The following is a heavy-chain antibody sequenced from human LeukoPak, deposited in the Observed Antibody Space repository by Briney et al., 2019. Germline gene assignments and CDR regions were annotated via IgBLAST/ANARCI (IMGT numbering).Heavy chain of an antibody. CDR3: VRRGLIETEYLER. V-gene: IGHV3-48*04. Sequence: GGSLRLSCAASGFTFSSFSMNWVRQAPGKGQEWVSYISISSSTTYYADSVKGRFSIPRDNAKSSLHLQMNSLRAEDTAVYYCVRRGLIETEYLERWGQGTLVIVSS. CDR1: GFTFSSFS. J-gene: IGHJ1*01. CDR2: ISISSSTT. D-gene: IGHD3-10*01.